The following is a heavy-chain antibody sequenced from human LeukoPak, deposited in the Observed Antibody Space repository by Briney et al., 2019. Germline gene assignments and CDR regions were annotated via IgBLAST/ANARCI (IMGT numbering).Heavy chain of an antibody. Sequence: PGGSLRLSCAASGFMFDHYWMSWVRQAPGKGLEWVANIKQDGSEKYYVDSVKGRFIISRDNAKNSLYLQMNSLRAEDTALYYCARGPPFDQGSYCGGDCYMYYFDYWGQGTLVTVSS. J-gene: IGHJ4*02. CDR3: ARGPPFDQGSYCGGDCYMYYFDY. V-gene: IGHV3-7*03. D-gene: IGHD2-21*02. CDR2: IKQDGSEK. CDR1: GFMFDHYW.